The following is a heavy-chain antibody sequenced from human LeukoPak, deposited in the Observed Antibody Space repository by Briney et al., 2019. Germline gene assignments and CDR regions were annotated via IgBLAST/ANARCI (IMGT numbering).Heavy chain of an antibody. CDR2: INHSGST. Sequence: PSETLSLTCAVYGGSFSGYYWSWIRQPPGKGLEWIGEINHSGSTNYNPSLKSRVTISVDTSKNQFSLKLSSVTAADTAVYYCAREKRGYSYGPYYYYSMDVWGQGTTVTVSS. CDR3: AREKRGYSYGPYYYYSMDV. J-gene: IGHJ6*02. CDR1: GGSFSGYY. V-gene: IGHV4-34*01. D-gene: IGHD5-18*01.